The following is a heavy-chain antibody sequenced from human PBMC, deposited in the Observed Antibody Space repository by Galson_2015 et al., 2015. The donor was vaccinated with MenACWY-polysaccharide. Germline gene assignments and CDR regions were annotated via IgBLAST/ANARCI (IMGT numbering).Heavy chain of an antibody. J-gene: IGHJ4*02. CDR1: GFTFSYYG. V-gene: IGHV3-30*18. CDR3: AKDVDHFDSSGLDS. D-gene: IGHD3-22*01. Sequence: SLRLSCAASGFTFSYYGMQWVRQAPGKGLEWVAVISYDGSNKFYADSVKDRFTISRDNSRNTLYLQLNTLRAEDTAIYSCAKDVDHFDSSGLDSWGQGTLVTVSS. CDR2: ISYDGSNK.